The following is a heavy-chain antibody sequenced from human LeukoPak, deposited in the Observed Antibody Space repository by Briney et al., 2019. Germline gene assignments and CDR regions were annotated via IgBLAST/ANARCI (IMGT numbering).Heavy chain of an antibody. CDR2: IYYSGST. D-gene: IGHD6-19*01. CDR1: GGSISSYY. CDR3: ARVKSSGFYFDY. J-gene: IGHJ4*02. V-gene: IGHV4-59*01. Sequence: PSETLSLTCTVSGGSISSYYWSWIRQPPGKGLEWIGYIYYSGSTNYNPSLKSRVTISVDTSKNQFSLKLSSVTAADTAVYYCARVKSSGFYFDYWGQGTLVTVPS.